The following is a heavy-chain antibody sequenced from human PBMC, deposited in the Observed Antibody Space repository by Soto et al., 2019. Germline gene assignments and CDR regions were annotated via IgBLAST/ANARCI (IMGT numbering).Heavy chain of an antibody. CDR1: AGSISRYY. D-gene: IGHD5-18*01. CDR2: ISYTVDA. Sequence: SETLSLTCSVSAGSISRYYWGWVRQSPGEGLEWIAHISYTVDASYNPSLKSRVTISPDTSKNQIALRLMSVTAADTAVYYCVGSLMSRAMESFDYWGQGTLVTVSS. CDR3: VGSLMSRAMESFDY. V-gene: IGHV4-59*01. J-gene: IGHJ4*02.